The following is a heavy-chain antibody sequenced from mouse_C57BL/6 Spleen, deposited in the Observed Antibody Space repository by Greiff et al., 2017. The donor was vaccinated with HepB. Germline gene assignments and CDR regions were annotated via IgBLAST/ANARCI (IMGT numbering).Heavy chain of an antibody. D-gene: IGHD2-5*01. CDR3: ARSSYYSNAWFAY. V-gene: IGHV3-6*01. J-gene: IGHJ3*01. CDR1: GYSITSGYY. Sequence: ESGPGLVKPSQSLSLTCSVTGYSITSGYYWNWIRQFPGNKLEWMGYISYDGSNNYNPSLKNRISITRDTSKNQFFLKLNSVTTEDTATYYCARSSYYSNAWFAYWGQGTLVTVSA. CDR2: ISYDGSN.